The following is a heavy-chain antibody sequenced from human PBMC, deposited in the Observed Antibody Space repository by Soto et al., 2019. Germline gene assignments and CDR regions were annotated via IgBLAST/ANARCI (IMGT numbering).Heavy chain of an antibody. Sequence: PSETLSLTCAVYVGSFSGYYWSWIRQPPGKGLEWIGEINHSGSTNYNPSLKSRVTISVDTSKNQFSLKLSSVTAADTAVYYCASLQLSEYYFDYWGQGTLVTVSS. CDR2: INHSGST. CDR3: ASLQLSEYYFDY. D-gene: IGHD5-18*01. V-gene: IGHV4-34*01. CDR1: VGSFSGYY. J-gene: IGHJ4*02.